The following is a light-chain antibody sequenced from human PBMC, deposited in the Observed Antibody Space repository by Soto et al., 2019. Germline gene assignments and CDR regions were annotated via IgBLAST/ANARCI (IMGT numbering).Light chain of an antibody. V-gene: IGKV3-20*01. CDR1: QSVSDNH. J-gene: IGKJ3*01. CDR2: RTS. CDR3: QQYGSSPRFT. Sequence: DIVLTQSPGTLSLSPGERATLSCRASQSVSDNHLAWYQQKAGQAPRLLIYRTSRRATDIPDRFGGSGSGTEFSLTISRLEPEDFAVYYCQQYGSSPRFTFGPGTKVDI.